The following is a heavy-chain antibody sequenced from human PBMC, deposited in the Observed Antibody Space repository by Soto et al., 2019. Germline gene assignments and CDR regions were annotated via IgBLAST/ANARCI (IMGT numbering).Heavy chain of an antibody. CDR3: ARGGGVGVAGSAAFDM. D-gene: IGHD3-3*01. CDR2: INPATGAA. V-gene: IGHV1-2*02. Sequence: QLHLVQSGAVVKKPGASVTVSCSASGYPVTAYYMHWVRQAPGRGLEWMGGINPATGAAKYTQTCKGRVTMTRATSTSKVFMELSGLTSGDTAVFSCARGGGVGVAGSAAFDMWGQGTLVTVSS. CDR1: GYPVTAYY. J-gene: IGHJ3*02.